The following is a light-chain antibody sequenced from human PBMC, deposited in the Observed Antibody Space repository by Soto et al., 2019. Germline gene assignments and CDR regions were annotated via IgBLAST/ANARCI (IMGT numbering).Light chain of an antibody. V-gene: IGKV3-15*01. CDR2: GAS. CDR3: QHYNNWPPDYT. J-gene: IGKJ2*01. Sequence: VMTQSPATLSVSPGETATLSCRASQSIRSYLAGYQQKPGQAPRLLIYGASMRATGVPTSFSGSGSGTEFTLPISSLQSEDFAFYYCQHYNNWPPDYTFGQGTKVEIK. CDR1: QSIRSY.